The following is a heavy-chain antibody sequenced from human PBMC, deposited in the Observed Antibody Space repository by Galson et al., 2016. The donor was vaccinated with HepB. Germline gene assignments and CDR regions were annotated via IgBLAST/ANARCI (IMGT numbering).Heavy chain of an antibody. J-gene: IGHJ4*02. CDR1: GFTFSSYA. V-gene: IGHV3-23*01. Sequence: SLRLSCAASGFTFSSYAMNWVRLPPGKGLEWVSLISDSGGATYYADSVKGRFTISRDNSKNTVFLQMSILRAEDTAVYYCAKGTTITDYWGQGTLVTVSS. CDR3: AKGTTITDY. CDR2: ISDSGGAT. D-gene: IGHD1-1*01.